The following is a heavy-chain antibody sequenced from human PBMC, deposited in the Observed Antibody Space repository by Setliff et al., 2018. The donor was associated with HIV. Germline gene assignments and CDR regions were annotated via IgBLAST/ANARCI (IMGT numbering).Heavy chain of an antibody. CDR3: AKDPRGSMVRGLINYFDP. Sequence: LRLSCAASGFTFSSYAMTWARQAPGKGLEWVSAISGSGGSTYYADSVKGRFIISRDNSKNTLYLQMNSLRAQDTAIYYCAKDPRGSMVRGLINYFDPWGQGTLVTVPQ. D-gene: IGHD3-10*01. J-gene: IGHJ5*02. CDR1: GFTFSSYA. V-gene: IGHV3-23*01. CDR2: ISGSGGST.